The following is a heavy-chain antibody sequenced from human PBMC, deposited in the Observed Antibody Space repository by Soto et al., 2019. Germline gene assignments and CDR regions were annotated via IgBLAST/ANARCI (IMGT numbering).Heavy chain of an antibody. V-gene: IGHV3-66*01. CDR2: IQSGGTT. Sequence: EVQLVESGGGLVQPGGSLRLSCAASGFTVSSKYMTWVRQAPRKGLEWVSLIQSGGTTYYADSVKGRFTISRDTSENTLHLQMDSLRVEDTAAYYCARDDVLCDGGRCYGIPLYVWGKGTTVTVSS. J-gene: IGHJ6*04. CDR1: GFTVSSKY. CDR3: ARDDVLCDGGRCYGIPLYV. D-gene: IGHD2-15*01.